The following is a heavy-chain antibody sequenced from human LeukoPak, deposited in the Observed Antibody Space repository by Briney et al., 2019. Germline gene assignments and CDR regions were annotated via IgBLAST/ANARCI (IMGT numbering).Heavy chain of an antibody. Sequence: PSETLSLTCSVSGGSISSHYWSWIRQPPGKGLEWIGYIYYSGSTKYNPSLKSRVTISVDTSKNQFSLKLSSVTAEDTAVYYCARAVADTEGSGFWGQGTLVTVSS. D-gene: IGHD6-19*01. CDR1: GGSISSHY. J-gene: IGHJ4*02. CDR2: IYYSGST. CDR3: ARAVADTEGSGF. V-gene: IGHV4-59*11.